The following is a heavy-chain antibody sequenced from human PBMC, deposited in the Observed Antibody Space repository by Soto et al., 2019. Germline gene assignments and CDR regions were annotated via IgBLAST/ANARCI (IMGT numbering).Heavy chain of an antibody. D-gene: IGHD5-12*01. CDR1: GFTFSSYW. CDR3: ARDRGYSGYCLYWFDH. Sequence: EGQLVESGGGLVQPGGSLRLSCAASGFTFSSYWMSWVRQAPGKGLEWVANIKQDGSEKYYVDSVKGRFTLSRDNAKNSLYLQMNSLRAEDTAVYYCARDRGYSGYCLYWFDHWGQGPLVIVSS. V-gene: IGHV3-7*01. J-gene: IGHJ5*02. CDR2: IKQDGSEK.